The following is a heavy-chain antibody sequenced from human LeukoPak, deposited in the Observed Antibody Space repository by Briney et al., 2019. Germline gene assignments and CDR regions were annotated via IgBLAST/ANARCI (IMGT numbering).Heavy chain of an antibody. CDR3: ARAPTTVTTGDY. J-gene: IGHJ4*02. CDR2: ISSSSSYI. Sequence: GGSRRLSCAASGFTFSSFSMNWVRQAPGEGLEWVSSISSSSSYIYYADSVKGRFTISRDNAKNSLYLQMNSLRAEDTAVYYCARAPTTVTTGDYWGQGTLVTVSS. CDR1: GFTFSSFS. V-gene: IGHV3-21*01. D-gene: IGHD4-17*01.